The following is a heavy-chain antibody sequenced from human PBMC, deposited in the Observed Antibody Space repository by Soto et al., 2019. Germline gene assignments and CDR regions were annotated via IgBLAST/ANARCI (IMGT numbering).Heavy chain of an antibody. CDR2: IYYSGST. Sequence: ASETLSLTCTVSGGSISSSSYYWGWIRQPPGKGLEWIGSIYYSGSTYYNPSLKSRVTISVDTSKNQFSLKLSSVTAADTAVYYCASYTVTLFDDWGQGTLVTVSS. CDR1: GGSISSSSYY. V-gene: IGHV4-39*01. D-gene: IGHD4-4*01. J-gene: IGHJ4*02. CDR3: ASYTVTLFDD.